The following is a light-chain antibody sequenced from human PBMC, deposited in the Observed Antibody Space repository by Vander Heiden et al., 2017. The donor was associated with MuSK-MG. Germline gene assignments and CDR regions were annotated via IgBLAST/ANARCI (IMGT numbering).Light chain of an antibody. CDR2: AAS. V-gene: IGKV1-27*01. CDR1: QGISDH. Sequence: DIQMTQSPSSLSASVGDRVTITCRASQGISDHLAWYQQKPGKVPKLLIYAASSLQSGVPSRFSGSGSGTDFTLTISNLQPEDVATYYCQKYNSAPLTFGGGTKVEIQ. CDR3: QKYNSAPLT. J-gene: IGKJ4*01.